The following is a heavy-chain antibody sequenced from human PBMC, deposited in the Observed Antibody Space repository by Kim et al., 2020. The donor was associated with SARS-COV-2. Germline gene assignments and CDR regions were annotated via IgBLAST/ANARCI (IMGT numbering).Heavy chain of an antibody. CDR3: ARDRMIDYYYYMDV. CDR1: GFTFSSYG. V-gene: IGHV3-33*01. CDR2: IWYDGSNK. D-gene: IGHD2-21*01. Sequence: GGSLRLSCAASGFTFSSYGMHWVRQAPGKGLEWVAVIWYDGSNKYYADSVKGRFTISRDNSKNTLYLQMNSLRAEDTAVYYCARDRMIDYYYYMDVWGKGTTVTVSS. J-gene: IGHJ6*03.